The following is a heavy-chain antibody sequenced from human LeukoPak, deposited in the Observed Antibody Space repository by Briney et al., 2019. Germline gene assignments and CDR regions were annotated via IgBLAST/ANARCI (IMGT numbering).Heavy chain of an antibody. J-gene: IGHJ6*03. CDR1: GFTFDDYA. V-gene: IGHV3-43D*03. CDR2: ISWDGGST. CDR3: AKDRGSYYYYYMDV. Sequence: GGSLRLSCAASGFTFDDYAMHWARQAPGKGLEWVSLISWDGGSTYYADSVKGRFTISRDNSKNSLYLQMNSLRAEDTALYYCAKDRGSYYYYYMDVWGKGATVTVSS.